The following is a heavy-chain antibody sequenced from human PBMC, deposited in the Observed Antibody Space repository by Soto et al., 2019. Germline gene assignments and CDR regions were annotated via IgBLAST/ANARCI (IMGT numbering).Heavy chain of an antibody. Sequence: ASVKVSCKASGYTFTSYDINWVRQATGQGLEWMGWMNPNSGNTGYAQKFQGRVTITADESTSTAYMELSSLRSEDTAVYYCARGYRSGTQTYYFDYWGQGTLVTVSS. CDR1: GYTFTSYD. D-gene: IGHD1-1*01. J-gene: IGHJ4*02. CDR3: ARGYRSGTQTYYFDY. CDR2: MNPNSGNT. V-gene: IGHV1-8*01.